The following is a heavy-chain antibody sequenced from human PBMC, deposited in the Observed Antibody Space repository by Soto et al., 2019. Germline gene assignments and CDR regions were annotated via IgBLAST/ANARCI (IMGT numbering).Heavy chain of an antibody. D-gene: IGHD2-21*02. CDR1: GYTFTSYG. V-gene: IGHV1-18*01. CDR3: ARDASPHLAYCCGDCHSDAYY. Sequence: QVQLVQSGAEVKKPGASVKVSCKASGYTFTSYGISWVRQAPGQGLERMGWISAYNGNTNYAQKLQGRVTMTTATSTSTAYMELRSMRSDETAVYYCARDASPHLAYCCGDCHSDAYYWGQGAMVTVSS. CDR2: ISAYNGNT. J-gene: IGHJ4*02.